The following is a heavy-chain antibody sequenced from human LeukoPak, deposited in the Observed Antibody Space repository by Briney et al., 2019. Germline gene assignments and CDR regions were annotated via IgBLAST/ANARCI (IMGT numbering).Heavy chain of an antibody. J-gene: IGHJ3*02. CDR1: GGSISSGGYY. Sequence: SQTLSLTCTVSGGSISSGGYYWSWIRQPPGKGLEWIGYIYHSGSTYYNPSPESRVTISVDRSKNQFSLKLSSVTAADTAVYYCARDGASSAALKGGAFDIWGQGTMVTVSS. CDR3: ARDGASSAALKGGAFDI. V-gene: IGHV4-30-2*01. CDR2: IYHSGST. D-gene: IGHD6-13*01.